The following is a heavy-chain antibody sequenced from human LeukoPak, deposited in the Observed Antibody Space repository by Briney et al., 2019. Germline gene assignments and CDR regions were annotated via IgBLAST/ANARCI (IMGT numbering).Heavy chain of an antibody. CDR1: GYTFTSYW. CDR3: ARRSVYTAMILDAFDI. Sequence: GESLKISLKGSGYTFTSYWIGWVRQVPGKGLGWMGIIYPGDSDTRHSPSFQGQVTISADKSISTAYLQWSSLKASDNAMYYCARRSVYTAMILDAFDIWGQGTMVTVSS. CDR2: IYPGDSDT. D-gene: IGHD5-18*01. V-gene: IGHV5-51*01. J-gene: IGHJ3*02.